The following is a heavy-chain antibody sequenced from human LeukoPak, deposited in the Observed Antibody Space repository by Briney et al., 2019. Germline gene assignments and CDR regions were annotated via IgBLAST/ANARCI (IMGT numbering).Heavy chain of an antibody. CDR1: GFTVSSNY. Sequence: GGSLRLSCAASGFTVSSNYMSWVRQAPGKGLEWVSVIYSGGSTYYADSVKGRFTISRDNSKNTLYLQMNSLRAEDTAVYYCARVFDSGSQAYFYYMDVWGKGTTVTIFS. V-gene: IGHV3-66*01. CDR2: IYSGGST. CDR3: ARVFDSGSQAYFYYMDV. J-gene: IGHJ6*03. D-gene: IGHD3-10*01.